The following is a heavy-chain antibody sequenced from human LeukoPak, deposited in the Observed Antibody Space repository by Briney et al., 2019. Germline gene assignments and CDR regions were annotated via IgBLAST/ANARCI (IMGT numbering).Heavy chain of an antibody. CDR1: GFTFSNYW. V-gene: IGHV3-74*01. CDR2: IYVDGRTT. Sequence: GGSLRLSCVASGFTFSNYWMHWVRQPSGKGLVWVSRIYVDGRTTNYADSVKGRFTISRDNAKNTVYLEMNSLSVEDTATYYCIRDFRSADLWGQGTLVTVTS. J-gene: IGHJ5*02. CDR3: IRDFRSADL.